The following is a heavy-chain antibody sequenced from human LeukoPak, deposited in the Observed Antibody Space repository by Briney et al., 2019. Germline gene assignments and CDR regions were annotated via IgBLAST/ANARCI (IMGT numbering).Heavy chain of an antibody. CDR1: GFTFSNYA. Sequence: GGSLRLSCAASGFTFSNYAMSWVRQAPGKGLEWVSAIGGSGANTYFADSVKGRFTISRDNSKNTLYLQMNSLRAKDTAVYYCAKVRFYYDSSGSYFDYWGQGTLVTVSS. CDR2: IGGSGANT. CDR3: AKVRFYYDSSGSYFDY. J-gene: IGHJ4*02. V-gene: IGHV3-23*01. D-gene: IGHD3-22*01.